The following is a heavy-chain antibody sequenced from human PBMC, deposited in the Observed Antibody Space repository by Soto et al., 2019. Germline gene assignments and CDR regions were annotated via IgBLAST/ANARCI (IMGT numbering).Heavy chain of an antibody. J-gene: IGHJ4*02. CDR1: GFTFSNAW. V-gene: IGHV3-15*05. CDR3: TTMLDY. Sequence: GGSLRLSCAASGFTFSNAWMSWVRQAPGKGLEWVGRTKSKTDGGTTDYAAPVKGRFTISRDDAKNTLYLQMNSLKTEDPAVYYGTTMLDYWGQGTLVTVSS. CDR2: TKSKTDGGTT.